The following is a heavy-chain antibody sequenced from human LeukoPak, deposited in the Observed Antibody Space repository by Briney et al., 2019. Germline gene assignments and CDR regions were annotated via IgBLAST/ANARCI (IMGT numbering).Heavy chain of an antibody. Sequence: LRLSCAASGFTFSSYAMSWVRQAPGKGLEWIGYIYYSGSTYYNPSLKSRVTISVDTSKNQFSLKLSSVTAADTAVYYCARESNVVVPAAILPAFDIWGQGTMVTVSS. D-gene: IGHD2-2*02. CDR3: ARESNVVVPAAILPAFDI. V-gene: IGHV4-30-4*08. J-gene: IGHJ3*02. CDR2: IYYSGST. CDR1: GFTFSSYA.